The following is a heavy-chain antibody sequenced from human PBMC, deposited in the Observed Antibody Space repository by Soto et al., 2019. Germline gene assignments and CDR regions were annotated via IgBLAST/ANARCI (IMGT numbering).Heavy chain of an antibody. V-gene: IGHV5-51*01. Sequence: LGESVNLSCQGTGYRFSSSWIGWVRQKPGKGLEWMGIIYPGDSDTRYSPAFQGQVTISADKSISTAYLQWSSLRASDTAMYYCARLNEDRAVDYWGQGTLVPVSS. CDR3: ARLNEDRAVDY. J-gene: IGHJ4*02. D-gene: IGHD6-19*01. CDR2: IYPGDSDT. CDR1: GYRFSSSW.